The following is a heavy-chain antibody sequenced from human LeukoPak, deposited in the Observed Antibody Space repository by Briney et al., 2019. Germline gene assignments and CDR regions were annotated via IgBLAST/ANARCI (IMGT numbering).Heavy chain of an antibody. CDR1: GFTFSNYW. Sequence: GGSLRLSCAASGFTFSNYWMHWVRQAPGKRLVWVSRIKSDGSSTTYAASVKGRFTISRDNAKNTLYLQMNSLRAEDTAVYSCARGADGVSSNSRGWFDPWGQGTLVTVSS. CDR2: IKSDGSST. CDR3: ARGADGVSSNSRGWFDP. D-gene: IGHD2-15*01. V-gene: IGHV3-74*01. J-gene: IGHJ5*02.